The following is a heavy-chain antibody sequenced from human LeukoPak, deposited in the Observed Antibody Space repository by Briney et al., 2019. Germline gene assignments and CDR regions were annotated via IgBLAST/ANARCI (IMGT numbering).Heavy chain of an antibody. V-gene: IGHV3-21*01. Sequence: PGGSLRLSCVASGFTFSSYWMSWIRQAPGKGLEWVSSISSSSSYIYSADSLKGRFTISRDNAKNSLYLQMNSLRAEDTAVYYCARDLASGWFDPWGQGTLVTVSS. D-gene: IGHD2-15*01. CDR2: ISSSSSYI. CDR1: GFTFSSYW. CDR3: ARDLASGWFDP. J-gene: IGHJ5*02.